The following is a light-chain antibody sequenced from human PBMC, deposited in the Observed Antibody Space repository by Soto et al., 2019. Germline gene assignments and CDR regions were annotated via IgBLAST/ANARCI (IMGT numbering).Light chain of an antibody. Sequence: QSVLTQPPSVSGAPGQRVTISYTGSSSNIGAGYDVHWYQQLPGTAPKLLIYGNSNRPSGVPDRFSGSKSGTSASLAITGLQAEDEADYYCQSYDSSLSGSSVVFGGGTKLTVL. CDR2: GNS. V-gene: IGLV1-40*01. CDR1: SSNIGAGYD. J-gene: IGLJ2*01. CDR3: QSYDSSLSGSSVV.